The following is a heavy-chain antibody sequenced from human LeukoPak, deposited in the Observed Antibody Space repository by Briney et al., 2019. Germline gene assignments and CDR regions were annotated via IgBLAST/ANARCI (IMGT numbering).Heavy chain of an antibody. CDR2: ISYDGSNK. J-gene: IGHJ4*02. CDR1: GFTFSSYA. Sequence: GGSLRLSCAASGFTFSSYAMHWVRQAPGKGLEGVAVISYDGSNKYYADSVKGRFTVSGDNSKNTVYLQMSSLTAADTAVYYCAKDRSIGTYYTFDHWGQGTLVTVSS. D-gene: IGHD1-26*01. V-gene: IGHV3-30*14. CDR3: AKDRSIGTYYTFDH.